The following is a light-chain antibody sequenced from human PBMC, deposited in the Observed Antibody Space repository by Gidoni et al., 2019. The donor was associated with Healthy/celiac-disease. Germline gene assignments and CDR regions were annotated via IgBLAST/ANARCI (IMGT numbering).Light chain of an antibody. CDR1: QSISSY. CDR3: QQSYSTPWT. J-gene: IGKJ1*01. CDR2: AAS. Sequence: DLQMTQSPSSLSASVGDRVTITCRASQSISSYLNWYQQKPGKAPKLLIYAASSLQSGVPSRFSGSGSGTDFTLTISSLQPEEFATYYCQQSYSTPWTSGQGTKVEIK. V-gene: IGKV1-39*01.